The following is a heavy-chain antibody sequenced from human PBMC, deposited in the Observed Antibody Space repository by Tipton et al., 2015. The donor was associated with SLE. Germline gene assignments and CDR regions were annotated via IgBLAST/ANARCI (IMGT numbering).Heavy chain of an antibody. J-gene: IGHJ4*02. CDR3: ARGPFQRWPPGAY. D-gene: IGHD6-19*01. V-gene: IGHV3-30*02. CDR2: IRYDGSDK. Sequence: SLRLSCAASGFTFSDYGMHWVRQAPGKGLEWVAFIRYDGSDKDYTDSVKGRFTISRDNSKNTLYLQMNSLRAEDTAVYYCARGPFQRWPPGAYWGQGTLVTVSS. CDR1: GFTFSDYG.